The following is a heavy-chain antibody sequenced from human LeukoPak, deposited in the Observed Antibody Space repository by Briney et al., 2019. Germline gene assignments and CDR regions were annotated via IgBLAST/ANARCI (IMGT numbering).Heavy chain of an antibody. J-gene: IGHJ6*02. Sequence: SETLSLTCTVSGGSISSYYWSWIRQPPGKGLEWIGYIYYSGSTNYNPSLKSRVTISVVTSKNQFSLKLSSVTAADTAVYYCARAPPYYYGSGSPSGYYYYGMDVWGQGTTVTVSS. V-gene: IGHV4-59*01. CDR3: ARAPPYYYGSGSPSGYYYYGMDV. CDR1: GGSISSYY. CDR2: IYYSGST. D-gene: IGHD3-10*01.